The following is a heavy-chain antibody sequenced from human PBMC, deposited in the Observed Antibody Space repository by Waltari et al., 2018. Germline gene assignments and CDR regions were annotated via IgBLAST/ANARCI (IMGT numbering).Heavy chain of an antibody. J-gene: IGHJ5*02. CDR3: ARGDGYTDNWLDP. D-gene: IGHD5-12*01. CDR1: GYTFTGVY. CDR2: INPKSGGT. V-gene: IGHV1-2*06. Sequence: QVQLVQSGAEVKKPRASVKVSCKASGYTFTGVYIHWVRQAPGQGLEWMGRINPKSGGTNYAEKFQGRVTMTRDTSISTAYMELRRLRSDDTAVYYCARGDGYTDNWLDPWGQGTLVTVSS.